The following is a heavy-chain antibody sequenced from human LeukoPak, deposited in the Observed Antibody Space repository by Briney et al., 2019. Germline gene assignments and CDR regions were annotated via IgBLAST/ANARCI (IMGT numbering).Heavy chain of an antibody. J-gene: IGHJ5*02. CDR1: GFTVSSNY. CDR3: ARAARYCSSTSCYS. Sequence: GGSLRLSCAASGFTVSSNYMSWVRQAPGKGLEWVSVIYSGGGTYYADSVKGRFTISRHNSKNTLYLQMNSLRAEDTAVYYCARAARYCSSTSCYSWGQGTLVTVSS. CDR2: IYSGGGT. D-gene: IGHD2-2*01. V-gene: IGHV3-53*04.